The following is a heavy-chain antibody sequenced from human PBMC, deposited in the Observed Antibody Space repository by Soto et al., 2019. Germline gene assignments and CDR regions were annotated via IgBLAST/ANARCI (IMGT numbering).Heavy chain of an antibody. J-gene: IGHJ4*02. CDR2: MNPNSGNT. V-gene: IGHV1-8*01. CDR1: GYTFTSYD. D-gene: IGHD2-15*01. Sequence: ASVKVSCKASGYTFTSYDINWVRQATGQGLEWTGWMNPNSGNTGYAQKFQGRVTMTRNTSISTAYMELSSLRSEDTAVYYCASPLRVVDCSGGSCYSFSYWGQGTLVTVSS. CDR3: ASPLRVVDCSGGSCYSFSY.